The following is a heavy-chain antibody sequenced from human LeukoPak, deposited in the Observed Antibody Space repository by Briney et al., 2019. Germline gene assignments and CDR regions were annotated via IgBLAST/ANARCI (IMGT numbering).Heavy chain of an antibody. D-gene: IGHD4-17*01. J-gene: IGHJ5*02. CDR1: GGSISSHY. CDR2: IYYSGST. Sequence: PAETLSLTCTVSGGSISSHYWSWIRQPPGKGLEWIGYIYYSGSTNYNPSLKSRVTISVDTSKNQFSLKLSSVTAADTAVYYCARESKDYGDYGFDPWGQGTLVTVSS. CDR3: ARESKDYGDYGFDP. V-gene: IGHV4-59*11.